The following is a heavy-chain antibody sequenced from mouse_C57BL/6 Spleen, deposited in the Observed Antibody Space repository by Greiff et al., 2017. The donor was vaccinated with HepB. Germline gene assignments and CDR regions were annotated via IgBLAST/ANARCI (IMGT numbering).Heavy chain of an antibody. CDR3: ARSRSYYSNYWYFDV. Sequence: EVKLQESGPELVKPGASVKIPCKASGYTFTDYNMDWVKQSHGKSLEWIGDINPNNGGTIYNQKFKGKATLTVDKSSSTAYMELRSLTSEDTAVYDCARSRSYYSNYWYFDVWGTGTTVTVSS. CDR1: GYTFTDYN. J-gene: IGHJ1*03. D-gene: IGHD2-5*01. V-gene: IGHV1-18*01. CDR2: INPNNGGT.